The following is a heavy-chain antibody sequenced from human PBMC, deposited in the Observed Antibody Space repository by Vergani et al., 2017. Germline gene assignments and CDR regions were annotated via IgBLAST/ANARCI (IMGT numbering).Heavy chain of an antibody. J-gene: IGHJ4*02. V-gene: IGHV1-2*02. Sequence: QVQLVQSGAEVKKPGASVKVSCKASGYTFTGYYMHWVRQAPGQGLEWMGWINPNSGGTNYAQKFQGRVTMTRDTSISTAYMELSRLRSDDTAVYYCARYYYDSSGYYHGFDYWGQGTLVTVSS. CDR2: INPNSGGT. D-gene: IGHD3-22*01. CDR1: GYTFTGYY. CDR3: ARYYYDSSGYYHGFDY.